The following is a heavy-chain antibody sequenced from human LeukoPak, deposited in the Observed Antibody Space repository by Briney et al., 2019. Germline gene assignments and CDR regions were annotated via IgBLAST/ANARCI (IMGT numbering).Heavy chain of an antibody. Sequence: PSETLSLTCTVSGGSISSYYWSWIRQPPGKGLEWIGYIYYSGSTNYNPSLKSRVTISVDTSKNQFSLKLSSVTAADTAVYYCARDLRRSRTAVAGIYDYWGQGTLVTVSS. CDR2: IYYSGST. V-gene: IGHV4-59*01. D-gene: IGHD6-19*01. CDR3: ARDLRRSRTAVAGIYDY. J-gene: IGHJ4*02. CDR1: GGSISSYY.